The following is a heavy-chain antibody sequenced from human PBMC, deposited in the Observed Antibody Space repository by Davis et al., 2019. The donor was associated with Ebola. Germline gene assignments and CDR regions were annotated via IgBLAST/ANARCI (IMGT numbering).Heavy chain of an antibody. CDR1: GFTFSSYA. V-gene: IGHV3-7*01. D-gene: IGHD3-22*01. J-gene: IGHJ4*02. CDR3: AKDSLMGTYYYDSSGYHFDY. Sequence: GESLKISCAASGFTFSSYAMSWVRQAPGKGLEWVANIKQDGSEKYYVDSVKGRFTISRDNAKNSLYLQMNSLRAEDTAVYYCAKDSLMGTYYYDSSGYHFDYWGQGTLVTVSS. CDR2: IKQDGSEK.